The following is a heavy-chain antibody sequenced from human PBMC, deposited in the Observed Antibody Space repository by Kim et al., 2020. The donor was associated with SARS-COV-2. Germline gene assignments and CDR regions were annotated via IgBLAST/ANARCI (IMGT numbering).Heavy chain of an antibody. J-gene: IGHJ4*02. CDR3: ARIRAACPDY. Sequence: ASVKVSCKTSGYTFTASAINWVRQAPGQGLEWMGWINTKTGSPNYAQGFTGRFVFSVDTSVNTAYLEISPLGPEDTAVYYCARIRAACPDYWGQGTLVTV. CDR1: GYTFTASA. CDR2: INTKTGSP. V-gene: IGHV7-4-1*02.